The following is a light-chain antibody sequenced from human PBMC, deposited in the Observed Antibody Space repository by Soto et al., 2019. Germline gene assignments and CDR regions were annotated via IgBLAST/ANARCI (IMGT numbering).Light chain of an antibody. CDR2: KAS. Sequence: DIQMTQSPSTLSASVGDRVTITCRASQSISSLLAWYQQKPGKAPKLLIYKASSLESGVPSGFSGSGSGTELTLTICSLQPDDFATYYCQQYSTYPWTFGQGTKVEIK. J-gene: IGKJ1*01. CDR3: QQYSTYPWT. CDR1: QSISSL. V-gene: IGKV1-5*03.